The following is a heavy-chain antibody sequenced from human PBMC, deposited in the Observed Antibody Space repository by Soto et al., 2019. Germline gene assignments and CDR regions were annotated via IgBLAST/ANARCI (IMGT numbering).Heavy chain of an antibody. D-gene: IGHD3-10*01. CDR1: GYTFTSYG. CDR3: TRGEDNYGRPLMDV. J-gene: IGHJ6*02. CDR2: IIAYNGNT. V-gene: IGHV1-18*04. Sequence: ASVKVSCKASGYTFTSYGISWVRQAPGQGLEWMGCIIAYNGNTNYAQKLQGRVTMTTDTSTSTAYMELRSLRSDDTAVYYCTRGEDNYGRPLMDVWGQGTTVTVSS.